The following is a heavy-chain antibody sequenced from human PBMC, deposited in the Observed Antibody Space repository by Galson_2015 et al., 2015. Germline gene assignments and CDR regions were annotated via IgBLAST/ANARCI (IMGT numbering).Heavy chain of an antibody. V-gene: IGHV5-51*01. CDR2: IYPGDSDI. CDR1: GYSFNSYW. J-gene: IGHJ6*03. CDR3: ARQGIGYGGPYYSMDV. Sequence: QSGAEVKKPGESLKISCKASGYSFNSYWIDWVRQMPGKGLEWMGTIYPGDSDIRYSPAFQGQVSISADKSISNAYLQWSSLKASDTAMYYCARQGIGYGGPYYSMDVWGKGTTVTVSS. D-gene: IGHD4-23*01.